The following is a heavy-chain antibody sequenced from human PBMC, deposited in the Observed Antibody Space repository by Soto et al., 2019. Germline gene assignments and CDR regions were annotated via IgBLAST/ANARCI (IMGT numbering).Heavy chain of an antibody. D-gene: IGHD3-10*01. CDR3: ARWSMVRGVMETLQNWFDP. J-gene: IGHJ5*02. CDR1: GGAISSGGYS. V-gene: IGHV4-30-2*01. CDR2: IYRSGRP. Sequence: SETLSLTCAVSGGAISSGGYSFICMRPPPWQDRVAVGYIYRSGRPYYNPSNKSRATISVDRSNNQFSLKLSSVTAATTAEYYCARWSMVRGVMETLQNWFDPWGQGTLVTVSS.